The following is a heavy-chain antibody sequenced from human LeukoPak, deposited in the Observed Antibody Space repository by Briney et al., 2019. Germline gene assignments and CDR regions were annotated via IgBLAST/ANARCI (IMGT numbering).Heavy chain of an antibody. D-gene: IGHD6-13*01. V-gene: IGHV6-1*01. CDR1: GDSVSSNSAA. CDR3: ARGGTPAASGTSFDY. J-gene: IGHJ4*02. Sequence: SQTLSLTCAISGDSVSSNSAAWNWITQSPSRGLEWLGRTYYRSKWYNDYAVSVKSRLTINPDTSKNQSSLQLNSVTPEDTAVYYCARGGTPAASGTSFDYWGQGTLVTVSS. CDR2: TYYRSKWYN.